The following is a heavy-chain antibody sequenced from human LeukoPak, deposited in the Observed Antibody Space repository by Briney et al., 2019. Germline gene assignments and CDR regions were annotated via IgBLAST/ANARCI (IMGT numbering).Heavy chain of an antibody. CDR2: IYPRDGST. Sequence: ASVKVSCKASGYTFTSNYIHWVRRAPGQGLEWMGMIYPRDGSTSYAQKFQGRVTVTRDMSTSTVHMELSGLRSEDTAVYYCARDQEGFDYWGQGTLVTVSS. J-gene: IGHJ4*02. CDR3: ARDQEGFDY. V-gene: IGHV1-46*01. CDR1: GYTFTSNY.